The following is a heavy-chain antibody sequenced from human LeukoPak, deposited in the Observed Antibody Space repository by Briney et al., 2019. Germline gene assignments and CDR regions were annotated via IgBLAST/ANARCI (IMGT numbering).Heavy chain of an antibody. Sequence: SETLSLTCTVSGGSISSSSYYWGWIRQPPGTGLEWIGSIYYSGSTYYNPSLKSRVTISVDTSKNQFSLKLSSVTAADTAVYYCARRGPKITMVRGLFLATGKDWFDPWGQGTLVTVSS. CDR3: ARRGPKITMVRGLFLATGKDWFDP. J-gene: IGHJ5*02. V-gene: IGHV4-39*07. CDR1: GGSISSSSYY. D-gene: IGHD3-10*01. CDR2: IYYSGST.